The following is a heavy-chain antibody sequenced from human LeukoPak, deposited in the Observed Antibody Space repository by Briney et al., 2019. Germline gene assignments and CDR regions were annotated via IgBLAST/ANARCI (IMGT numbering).Heavy chain of an antibody. D-gene: IGHD5-24*01. CDR1: GGSFSGYY. CDR3: ARGRDGYPNLLYYYYYYMDV. Sequence: ASETLSLTCAVYGGSFSGYYWSWIRQPPGKGLEWIGEINHSGSTNYNPSLKSRVTISVDTSKNQFSLKLSSVTAAHTAVYYCARGRDGYPNLLYYYYYYMDVWGKGTTVTVSS. V-gene: IGHV4-34*01. J-gene: IGHJ6*03. CDR2: INHSGST.